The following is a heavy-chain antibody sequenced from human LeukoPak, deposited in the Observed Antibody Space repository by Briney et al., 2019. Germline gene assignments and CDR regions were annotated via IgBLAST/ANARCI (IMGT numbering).Heavy chain of an antibody. V-gene: IGHV3-21*01. CDR3: ARATNGRFDI. CDR2: ISSSTSYI. J-gene: IGHJ3*02. CDR1: GFTFSSYS. Sequence: PGGSLRLSCAASGFTFSSYSMNWVRQAPGKGLEWVSFISSSTSYISYADSVKGRFTISRDNAKSSLWLQMNSLRVEDTAVYYCARATNGRFDIWGQGTLVTVSS. D-gene: IGHD2-8*01.